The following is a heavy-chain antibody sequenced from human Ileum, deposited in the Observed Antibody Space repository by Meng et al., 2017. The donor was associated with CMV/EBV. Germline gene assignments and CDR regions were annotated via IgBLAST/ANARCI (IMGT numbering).Heavy chain of an antibody. CDR1: GFTFNIYD. CDR3: AKDLKAYSSGWSSDY. Sequence: GGSLRLSCAASGFTFNIYDIHWVRQAPGKGLEWVAVMRFHGSNEYYADSVKGRFSVSRDNSKSTLYLQMNSLKPEDTAVYFCAKDLKAYSSGWSSDYWGQGTLVTVSS. V-gene: IGHV3-30*02. D-gene: IGHD6-19*01. J-gene: IGHJ4*02. CDR2: MRFHGSNE.